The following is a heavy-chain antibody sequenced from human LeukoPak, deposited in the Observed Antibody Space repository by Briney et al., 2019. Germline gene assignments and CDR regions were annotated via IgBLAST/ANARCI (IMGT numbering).Heavy chain of an antibody. Sequence: SETLSLTCTVSGGSISSRPYCWGWIRQPPGKGLEWLGSFFYSGSTNYKPSLKSRVTISVDTSKNQFSLKLSSVTAADTAVYYCARLVVSTWYHEVLLGRDYWGQGTLVTVSS. J-gene: IGHJ4*02. V-gene: IGHV4-39*01. CDR3: ARLVVSTWYHEVLLGRDY. CDR2: FFYSGST. CDR1: GGSISSRPYC. D-gene: IGHD6-13*01.